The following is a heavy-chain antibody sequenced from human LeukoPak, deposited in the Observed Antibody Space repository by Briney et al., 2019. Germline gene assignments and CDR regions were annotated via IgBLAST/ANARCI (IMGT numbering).Heavy chain of an antibody. Sequence: SETLSLTCTVPGGSISSYYWSWIRQPAGKGLEWIGRIYTSGSTNYNPSLKSRVTMSVDTSKNQFSLKLSSVTAADTAVYYCARVDYYGSGSYVFGYWGQGTLVTVSS. CDR1: GGSISSYY. CDR3: ARVDYYGSGSYVFGY. V-gene: IGHV4-4*07. D-gene: IGHD3-10*01. CDR2: IYTSGST. J-gene: IGHJ4*02.